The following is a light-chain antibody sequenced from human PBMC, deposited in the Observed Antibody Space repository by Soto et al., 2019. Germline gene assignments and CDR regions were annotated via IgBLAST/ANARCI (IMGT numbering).Light chain of an antibody. J-gene: IGKJ4*01. CDR1: QSVSSY. V-gene: IGKV3-11*01. CDR3: QQRSNWPPLT. Sequence: EIVLTQSPATLSLSPGERATLSCRASQSVSSYLAWYQQKPGQAPRLLIYDASNRATAIPARFSGSGSGTDFTLTISSLEPEDFAVYSCQQRSNWPPLTFGGGTKVETK. CDR2: DAS.